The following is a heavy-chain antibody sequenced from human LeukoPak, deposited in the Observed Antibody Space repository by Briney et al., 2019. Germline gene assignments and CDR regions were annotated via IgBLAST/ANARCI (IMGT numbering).Heavy chain of an antibody. Sequence: ASVKVSCKASGGTFSSYAISWVRQAPGQGLEWMGGIIPIFGTANYAQKFQGRVTITADESTSTAYMELSSLRSEDTAVYYCATTIFGVVIISSYYFDYWGQGTLVTVSS. CDR1: GGTFSSYA. CDR2: IIPIFGTA. D-gene: IGHD3-3*01. J-gene: IGHJ4*02. V-gene: IGHV1-69*13. CDR3: ATTIFGVVIISSYYFDY.